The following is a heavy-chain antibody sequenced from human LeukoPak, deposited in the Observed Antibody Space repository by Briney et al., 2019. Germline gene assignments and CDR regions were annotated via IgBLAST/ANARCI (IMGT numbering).Heavy chain of an antibody. CDR2: IQYDRTNE. CDR3: AKDRCSNGIGCYYYYMEV. V-gene: IGHV3-30*02. D-gene: IGHD2-8*01. Sequence: GGSLRLSCAASAFTFSSYGMHWVRQAPGKGLEWVAYIQYDRTNEQYAHSVKGRFRISRDDSNNILYLQMNSLRTEDTAVYYCAKDRCSNGIGCYYYYMEVWGKGTTVTISS. CDR1: AFTFSSYG. J-gene: IGHJ6*03.